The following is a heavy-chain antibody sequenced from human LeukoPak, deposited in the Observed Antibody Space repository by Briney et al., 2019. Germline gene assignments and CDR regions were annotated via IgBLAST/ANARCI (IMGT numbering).Heavy chain of an antibody. D-gene: IGHD3-3*01. J-gene: IGHJ4*02. CDR1: GFTVSSNY. CDR2: IYSGGST. Sequence: GGSLRLSCAASGFTVSSNYMSWVRQASGKGLEWVSVIYSGGSTYYADSVKGRFTISRHNSKNTLYLQMNSLRVEDTAVYYCARQEPNRSIFGVGKPPLYFDYWGQGTLVTVSS. CDR3: ARQEPNRSIFGVGKPPLYFDY. V-gene: IGHV3-53*01.